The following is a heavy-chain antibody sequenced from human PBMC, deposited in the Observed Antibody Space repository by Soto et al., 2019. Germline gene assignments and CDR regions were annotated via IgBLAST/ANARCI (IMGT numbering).Heavy chain of an antibody. CDR1: GYSFTHYW. Sequence: GESLKISCKASGYSFTHYWISWVRQVPGKGLEWMGKIDPSDSYIDYSPSFQGHVTMSVDKSTTTAYLHWGSLKASDSAVYYCARLEQLQPSYDMDVWGQGTTVTVSS. CDR2: IDPSDSYI. CDR3: ARLEQLQPSYDMDV. J-gene: IGHJ6*02. V-gene: IGHV5-10-1*01. D-gene: IGHD1-1*01.